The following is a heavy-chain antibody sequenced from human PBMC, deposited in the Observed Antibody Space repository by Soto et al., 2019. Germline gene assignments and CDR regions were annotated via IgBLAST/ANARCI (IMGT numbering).Heavy chain of an antibody. CDR1: GYTISDYY. Sequence: QLQLVESGGDLVKRGGSLRLSCAASGYTISDYYMSWIRQAPGKGLEWISYIDTSGTKIYYADSVKGRFTITRDNAKNSLYLEMNSLRDEDTAVYYCASHYDMWSGYPSPVDYWGQGTLVTVSS. D-gene: IGHD3-3*01. J-gene: IGHJ4*02. CDR2: IDTSGTKI. V-gene: IGHV3-11*01. CDR3: ASHYDMWSGYPSPVDY.